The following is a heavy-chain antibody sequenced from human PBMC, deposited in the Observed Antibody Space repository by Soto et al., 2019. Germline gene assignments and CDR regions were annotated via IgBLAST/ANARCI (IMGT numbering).Heavy chain of an antibody. D-gene: IGHD4-4*01. CDR2: IKQDGSAQ. CDR1: GFTFSYFW. CDR3: ARGITTDY. V-gene: IGHV3-7*05. Sequence: GGSLRLSCSASGFTFSYFWMSWVRQAPGKGLEWVANIKQDGSAQYYVDSVKGRFTISRDNAKDSLYLQMNSLRAEDTAMYYCARGITTDYWGQGTLVTVSS. J-gene: IGHJ4*02.